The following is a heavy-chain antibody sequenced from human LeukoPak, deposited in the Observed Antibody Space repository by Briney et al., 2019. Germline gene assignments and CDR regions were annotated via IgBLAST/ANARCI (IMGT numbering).Heavy chain of an antibody. J-gene: IGHJ4*02. CDR3: AKEKTSAYDFDY. D-gene: IGHD5-12*01. CDR1: GVTFSRYA. CDR2: ISGTGGNT. Sequence: GGSLRLSCAASGVTFSRYAMSWVRQAPGKGLEWVSTISGTGGNTHYADSVKGRFTISRDNSKNTLYLQMNSPRAEDTAVYYCAKEKTSAYDFDYWGQGTLVTVSS. V-gene: IGHV3-23*01.